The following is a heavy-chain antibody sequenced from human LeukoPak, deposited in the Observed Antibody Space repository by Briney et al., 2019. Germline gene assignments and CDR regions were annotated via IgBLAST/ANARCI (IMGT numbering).Heavy chain of an antibody. V-gene: IGHV4-59*01. CDR3: AREKLGYCSGGSCYSNAFDI. CDR1: GGSISSYY. Sequence: TSETLSLTCTGSGGSISSYYWSWIRQPPGKGLEWIGYIYYSGSTNYNPSLKSRVTISVDTSKNQFSLKLSSVTAADTAVYYCAREKLGYCSGGSCYSNAFDIWGQGTMVTVSS. J-gene: IGHJ3*02. D-gene: IGHD2-15*01. CDR2: IYYSGST.